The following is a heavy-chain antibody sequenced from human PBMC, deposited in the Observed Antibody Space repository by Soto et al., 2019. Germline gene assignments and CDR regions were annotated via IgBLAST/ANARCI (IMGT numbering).Heavy chain of an antibody. J-gene: IGHJ6*02. V-gene: IGHV1-69*01. CDR1: RVTLGSYS. CDR3: AATTVTTNYYYGMDV. Sequence: GSRVTLGSYSSMWVRHSTEQVLEWMGGIIPIFGTANYAQKFQGRVTITADESTSTAYMELSSLRSEDTAVYYCAATTVTTNYYYGMDVWGQGHTVSGS. CDR2: IIPIFGTA. D-gene: IGHD4-17*01.